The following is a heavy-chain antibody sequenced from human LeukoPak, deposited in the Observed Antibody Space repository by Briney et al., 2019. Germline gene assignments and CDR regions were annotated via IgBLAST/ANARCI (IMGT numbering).Heavy chain of an antibody. Sequence: PGGSLRLSCAASGFTFSSYAMSWVRQAPGKGLEWVSAISGSGGSTYYADSVKGRFTISRDNSKNTPYLQMNSLRAEDTAVYYCAKDRNYYDSSGYPQTQTRDGYWGQGTLVTVSS. CDR3: AKDRNYYDSSGYPQTQTRDGY. CDR2: ISGSGGST. J-gene: IGHJ4*02. V-gene: IGHV3-23*01. D-gene: IGHD3-22*01. CDR1: GFTFSSYA.